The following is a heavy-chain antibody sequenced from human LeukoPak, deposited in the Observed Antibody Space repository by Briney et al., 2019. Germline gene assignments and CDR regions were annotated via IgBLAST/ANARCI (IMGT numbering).Heavy chain of an antibody. V-gene: IGHV3-23*01. CDR2: ISGSGGST. CDR1: GFTFSSYA. CDR3: AKGLYGDYIDY. D-gene: IGHD4-17*01. J-gene: IGHJ4*02. Sequence: GGSLRLSXAASGFTFSSYAMSWVRQAPGEGLEWVSAISGSGGSTYYADSVKGRFTISRDNSKNTLYLQMNSLRAEDTAVYYCAKGLYGDYIDYWGQGTLVTVSS.